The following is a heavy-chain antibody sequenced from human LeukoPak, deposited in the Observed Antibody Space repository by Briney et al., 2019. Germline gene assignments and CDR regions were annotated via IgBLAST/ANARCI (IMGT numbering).Heavy chain of an antibody. Sequence: SETLSLTCTVSGGSISSYYWSWIRQPPGKGLEWIGYIYTSGSTNYNPSLKSRVTISGDTSKNQFPLKLSSVTAADTAVYYCASLYGGNAEFDYWGQGTLVTVSS. J-gene: IGHJ4*02. CDR2: IYTSGST. CDR3: ASLYGGNAEFDY. V-gene: IGHV4-4*09. D-gene: IGHD4-23*01. CDR1: GGSISSYY.